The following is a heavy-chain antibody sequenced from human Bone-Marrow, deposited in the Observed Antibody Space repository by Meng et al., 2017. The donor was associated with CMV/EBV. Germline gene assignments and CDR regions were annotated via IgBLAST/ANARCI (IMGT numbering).Heavy chain of an antibody. Sequence: ASVKVSCKAPGYTFSSYNMHWVRQAPGQGLEWVGIINPSGDSTTYAQKFQGRVTMTRDTSTSTVYMELSSLRSEDTAVYYCAAGGLRYFDYFDYWGQGTLVTVSS. D-gene: IGHD3-9*01. CDR2: INPSGDST. CDR1: GYTFSSYN. CDR3: AAGGLRYFDYFDY. J-gene: IGHJ4*02. V-gene: IGHV1-46*01.